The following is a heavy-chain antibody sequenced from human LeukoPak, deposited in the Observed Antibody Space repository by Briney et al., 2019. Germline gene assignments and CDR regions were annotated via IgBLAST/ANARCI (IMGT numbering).Heavy chain of an antibody. CDR3: ARNCTGDNRKDNYGMDV. D-gene: IGHD2-8*02. CDR2: ISHYNGYT. V-gene: IGHV1-18*01. CDR1: GYTFTNYG. Sequence: ASVKVSCKASGYTFTNYGISWVRQAPGQGLEWMGWISHYNGYTTYAQKFQGRVAMTTDTFTSTVYMELRSLRSDDTAMYYCARNCTGDNRKDNYGMDVWGQGTTVTVSS. J-gene: IGHJ6*02.